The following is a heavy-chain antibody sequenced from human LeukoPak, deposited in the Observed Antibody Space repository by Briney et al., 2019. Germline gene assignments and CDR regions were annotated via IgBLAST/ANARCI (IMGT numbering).Heavy chain of an antibody. D-gene: IGHD1-7*01. CDR1: GGSISSSSYY. V-gene: IGHV4-39*01. CDR3: ARNSNWFDP. Sequence: SETLSLTCTDSGGSISSSSYYGGWIRQPPGKGLEWIATIYYSGCTYYNPSLKSRVTISVDTSKNQFSLKLSSVTAADTAVYYCARNSNWFDPWGQGTLVTVSS. J-gene: IGHJ5*02. CDR2: IYYSGCT.